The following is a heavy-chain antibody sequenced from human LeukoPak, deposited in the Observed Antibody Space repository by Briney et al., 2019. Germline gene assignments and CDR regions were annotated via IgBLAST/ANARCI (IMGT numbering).Heavy chain of an antibody. Sequence: GGSLRLSCAVSGFTVSSYWVTWVRQAPGKGLEWVANIKQDGSEKYYVDSVKGRFTISRDNAKNSLYLQMNSLRAEDTAVYYCAIDRWIFGVVISYFDNWGQGTLGTVSS. CDR1: GFTVSSYW. D-gene: IGHD3-3*01. J-gene: IGHJ4*02. CDR3: AIDRWIFGVVISYFDN. V-gene: IGHV3-7*01. CDR2: IKQDGSEK.